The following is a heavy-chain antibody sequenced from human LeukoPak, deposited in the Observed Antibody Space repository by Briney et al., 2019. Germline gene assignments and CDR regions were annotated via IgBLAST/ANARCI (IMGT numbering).Heavy chain of an antibody. Sequence: GGSLRLSCAASRFTFSSYSMNWVRQAPGKGLEWVSYISSSSSTIYYADSVKGRFTISRDNSKNTLYLQMNSLRAEDTAVYYCAKVRYYYDSSGFPNTWGQGTMVTVSS. J-gene: IGHJ3*02. CDR3: AKVRYYYDSSGFPNT. D-gene: IGHD3-22*01. CDR2: ISSSSSTI. CDR1: RFTFSSYS. V-gene: IGHV3-48*01.